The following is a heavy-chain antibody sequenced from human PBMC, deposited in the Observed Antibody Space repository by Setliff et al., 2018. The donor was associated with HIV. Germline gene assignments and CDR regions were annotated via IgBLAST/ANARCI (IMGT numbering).Heavy chain of an antibody. V-gene: IGHV4-38-2*01. Sequence: SETLSLTCAVSGYSISRGYYWGWIRQHPGKGLEWIGCIYQSGSTYYNVSLKSRVIISVDTSKNQFSLKLSFVTAADTAVYYCARHRAVAGANYFDFWGQGTLVTVSS. CDR1: GYSISRGYY. CDR3: ARHRAVAGANYFDF. J-gene: IGHJ4*02. CDR2: IYQSGST. D-gene: IGHD6-19*01.